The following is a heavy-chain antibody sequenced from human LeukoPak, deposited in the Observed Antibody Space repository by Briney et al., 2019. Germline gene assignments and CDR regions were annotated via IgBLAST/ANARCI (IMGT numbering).Heavy chain of an antibody. CDR1: GGSISSYY. D-gene: IGHD6-13*01. CDR2: IYTSGST. Sequence: PSETLSLTCTVSGGSISSYYWSWIRQPAGKGLEWIGRIYTSGSTNYNPSLKSRVTMSVDTSKNQFSLKLSSVTAADTAVYYCARARTGYSSSGPYFDYWGQGTLATVSS. V-gene: IGHV4-4*07. J-gene: IGHJ4*02. CDR3: ARARTGYSSSGPYFDY.